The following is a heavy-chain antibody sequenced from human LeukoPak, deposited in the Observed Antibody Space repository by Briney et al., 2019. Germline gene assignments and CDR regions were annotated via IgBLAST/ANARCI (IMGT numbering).Heavy chain of an antibody. J-gene: IGHJ4*02. CDR1: GFTFSSYG. D-gene: IGHD2-2*01. CDR3: AKDGASEVGFDY. Sequence: GGSLRLSCAASGFTFSSYGMHWVRQAPGKGLEWVALMSYDGSNKYYADSVKGRFTISRDNSKNTLYLQMNSLSAEDTAVFYCAKDGASEVGFDYWGQGTLVTVSS. CDR2: MSYDGSNK. V-gene: IGHV3-30*18.